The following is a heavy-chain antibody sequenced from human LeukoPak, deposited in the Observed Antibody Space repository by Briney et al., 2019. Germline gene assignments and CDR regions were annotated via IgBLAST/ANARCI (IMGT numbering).Heavy chain of an antibody. J-gene: IGHJ4*02. CDR3: AKDWNRGGFDY. V-gene: IGHV3-9*01. CDR2: ISWNSGSI. CDR1: GFTFDDYA. D-gene: IGHD3-10*01. Sequence: GGSLRLSCAASGFTFDDYAMHWVRQAPGKGLEWVSGISWNSGSIGYADSVKGRFTISRDNAKNSLYLQMNSLRAEDTALYYCAKDWNRGGFDYWGQGTLVTVSS.